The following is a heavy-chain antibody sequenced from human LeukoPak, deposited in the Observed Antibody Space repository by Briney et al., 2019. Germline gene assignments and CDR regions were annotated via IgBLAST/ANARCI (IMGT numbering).Heavy chain of an antibody. D-gene: IGHD2-21*01. CDR3: AKGAAGTLVGHYFDS. V-gene: IGHV3-23*01. J-gene: IGHJ4*02. CDR2: ISASGGST. Sequence: GGSLRLSCAASGFTFSSNAMNWVRQAPGKGPEWVSGISASGGSTYYADSVKGLFTSSRDTPRNTLYLQMNSLRPEDTAVYYCAKGAAGTLVGHYFDSWGQGTLVTVSS. CDR1: GFTFSSNA.